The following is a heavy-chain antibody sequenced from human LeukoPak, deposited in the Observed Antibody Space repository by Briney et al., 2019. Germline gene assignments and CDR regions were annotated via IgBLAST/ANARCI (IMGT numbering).Heavy chain of an antibody. V-gene: IGHV4-34*01. Sequence: SETLSVTCAVYGGSLSGYYWSWIRQRPGKGLEWIGEINHSGSTNYNPSLKSRVTISVDTSKNQFSLKLSSVTAADTAVYYCARGPAAVPFDYWGQGTLVTVSS. CDR2: INHSGST. J-gene: IGHJ4*02. CDR3: ARGPAAVPFDY. CDR1: GGSLSGYY. D-gene: IGHD6-13*01.